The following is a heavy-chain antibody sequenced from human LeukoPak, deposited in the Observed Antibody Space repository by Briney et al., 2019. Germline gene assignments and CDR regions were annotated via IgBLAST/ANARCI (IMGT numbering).Heavy chain of an antibody. CDR1: GGSFSGYY. CDR2: INHSGST. CDR3: AGHRAVAGNTDYSFPKYGMDV. D-gene: IGHD6-19*01. J-gene: IGHJ6*02. Sequence: SETLSLTCAVYGGSFSGYYWSWIRQPPGKGLEWIGEINHSGSTNYNPSLKSRVTISVDTSKNQFSLKLSSVTAADTAVYYCAGHRAVAGNTDYSFPKYGMDVWGQGTTVTVSS. V-gene: IGHV4-34*01.